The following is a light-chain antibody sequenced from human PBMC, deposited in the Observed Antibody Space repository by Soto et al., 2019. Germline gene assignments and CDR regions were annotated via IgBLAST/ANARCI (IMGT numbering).Light chain of an antibody. V-gene: IGKV3-15*01. CDR2: DSS. J-gene: IGKJ2*01. CDR1: QSVSSN. CDR3: QQCHKWPYT. Sequence: EVVMTQSPATLSLSPGERATLSCRASQSVSSNLVWYQQKPGQAPRLLIYDSSTRATGIPARFSGSGSGTEFTLSISSLQSEDFALYFCQQCHKWPYTFGHGTKREIK.